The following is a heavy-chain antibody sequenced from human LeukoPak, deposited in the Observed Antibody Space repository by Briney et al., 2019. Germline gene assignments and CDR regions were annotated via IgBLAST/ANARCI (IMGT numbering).Heavy chain of an antibody. CDR2: IRYDGSNK. CDR3: AKSTYYDSSGYYRLDY. V-gene: IGHV3-30*02. Sequence: GGSLRLSCAASGFTFSSYGMHWVRQAPGKGLEWVAFIRYDGSNKYYADSVKGRFTISRDNSKNTLYLQMNSLRAEDTAVYYCAKSTYYDSSGYYRLDYWGQGTLVTVSS. J-gene: IGHJ4*02. CDR1: GFTFSSYG. D-gene: IGHD3-22*01.